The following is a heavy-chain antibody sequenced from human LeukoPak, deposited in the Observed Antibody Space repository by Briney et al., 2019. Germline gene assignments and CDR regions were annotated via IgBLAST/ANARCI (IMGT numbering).Heavy chain of an antibody. D-gene: IGHD3-3*01. CDR3: ARDRSPPVSCYDFWSGYYID. V-gene: IGHV4-31*03. J-gene: IGHJ4*02. CDR2: IYYSGST. Sequence: PSETLSLTCTVSGGSISSGGYYWSWIRQHPGKGLEWIGYIYYSGSTYYNPSLKSRVTISVDTSKNQFSLKLSSVTAADTAVYYCARDRSPPVSCYDFWSGYYIDWGQGTLVTVSS. CDR1: GGSISSGGYY.